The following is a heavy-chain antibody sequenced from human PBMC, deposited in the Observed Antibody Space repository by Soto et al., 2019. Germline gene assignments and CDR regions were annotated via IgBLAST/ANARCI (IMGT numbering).Heavy chain of an antibody. CDR2: IIPILGIA. Sequence: ASVKVSCKASGGTFSSYTISWVRQAPGQGLEWMGRIIPILGIANYAQKFQGRVTITADKSTSTAYMELSSLRSEDTAVYYCARDGRGSGSLILYYFDYWGQGTLVTVSS. V-gene: IGHV1-69*04. CDR3: ARDGRGSGSLILYYFDY. CDR1: GGTFSSYT. D-gene: IGHD3-10*01. J-gene: IGHJ4*02.